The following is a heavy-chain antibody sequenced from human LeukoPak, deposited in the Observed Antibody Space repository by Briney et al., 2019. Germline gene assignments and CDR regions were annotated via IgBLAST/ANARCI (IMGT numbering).Heavy chain of an antibody. CDR1: GFTVSRNY. Sequence: GGSLRLSCVASGFTVSRNYMNWVRQAPGKGLEWVSIIYSGGRTYYADSVKGRFTISRDNSKNTLYLQMNSLRVEDTAVYYCAGSGSYYFDYWGQGTLVTVSS. D-gene: IGHD1-26*01. V-gene: IGHV3-66*01. CDR2: IYSGGRT. CDR3: AGSGSYYFDY. J-gene: IGHJ4*02.